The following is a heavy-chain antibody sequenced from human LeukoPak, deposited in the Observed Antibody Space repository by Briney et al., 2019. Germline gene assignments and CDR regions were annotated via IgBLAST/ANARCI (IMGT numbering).Heavy chain of an antibody. D-gene: IGHD2-2*01. Sequence: GGSLRLSCAASGFTFSSYWMSWVRQAPGKGLEWVANIKQDGSEKYYVDSVKGRLTISRDNAKNSLFLQMNSLRAEDTAVYYCARRYCSNTNCYAFDSWGQGTLVTVSS. CDR1: GFTFSSYW. CDR3: ARRYCSNTNCYAFDS. J-gene: IGHJ4*02. CDR2: IKQDGSEK. V-gene: IGHV3-7*01.